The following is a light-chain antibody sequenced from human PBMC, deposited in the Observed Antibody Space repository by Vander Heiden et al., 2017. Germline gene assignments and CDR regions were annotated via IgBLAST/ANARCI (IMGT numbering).Light chain of an antibody. CDR2: GAS. CDR3: QQYNNWPPVT. J-gene: IGKJ5*01. V-gene: IGKV3-15*01. Sequence: EIVMTQSTATLSVSPGERANLPCRASQSVSSNLAWYQQKPGQAPRLLIYGASTRATGIPARFSGSGSGTEFTLTISSLQSEDFAVYYCQQYNNWPPVTFGQGTRLEIK. CDR1: QSVSSN.